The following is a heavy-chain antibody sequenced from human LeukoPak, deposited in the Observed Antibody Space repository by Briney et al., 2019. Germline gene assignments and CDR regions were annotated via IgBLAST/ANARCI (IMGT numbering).Heavy chain of an antibody. CDR1: GDSISRNNFY. V-gene: IGHV4-61*02. CDR2: ISADEYT. D-gene: IGHD1-26*01. J-gene: IGHJ4*02. CDR3: ASHMGGSYYEYYFDY. Sequence: PSETLSLTCTVSGDSISRNNFYWNWFRQPAGKGLEWVGRISADEYTSHNPSLKSRVTISVDTSKNQFSLKLSSVTAADTAVYYCASHMGGSYYEYYFDYWGQGTLVTVSS.